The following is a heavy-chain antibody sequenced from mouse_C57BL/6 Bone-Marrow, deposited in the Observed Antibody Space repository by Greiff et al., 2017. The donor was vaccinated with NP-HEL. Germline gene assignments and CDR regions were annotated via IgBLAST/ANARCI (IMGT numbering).Heavy chain of an antibody. CDR2: INPNNGGT. V-gene: IGHV1-26*01. D-gene: IGHD2-1*01. CDR1: GYTFTDYY. CDR3: ARADGNYLWYFDY. Sequence: VQLQQSGPELVKPGASVKISCKASGYTFTDYYMNWVKQSHGKSLEWIGDINPNNGGTSYNQKFKGKATLTVDKSSSTAYMELRSLTSEDSAVYYCARADGNYLWYFDYWGQGTTLTVSS. J-gene: IGHJ2*01.